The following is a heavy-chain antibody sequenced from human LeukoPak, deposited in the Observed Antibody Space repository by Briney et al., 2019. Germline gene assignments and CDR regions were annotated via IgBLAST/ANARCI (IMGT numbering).Heavy chain of an antibody. CDR2: ISGSGGST. CDR3: AKGGNTAMANHYFDY. Sequence: GGSLRLSCKASGFSFTNYGMNWVRQAPGKGLEWVSAISGSGGSTYYADSVKGRFTISRDNSKNTPYLQMNSLRAEDTAVYYCAKGGNTAMANHYFDYWGQGTLVTVSS. V-gene: IGHV3-23*01. J-gene: IGHJ4*02. D-gene: IGHD5-18*01. CDR1: GFSFTNYG.